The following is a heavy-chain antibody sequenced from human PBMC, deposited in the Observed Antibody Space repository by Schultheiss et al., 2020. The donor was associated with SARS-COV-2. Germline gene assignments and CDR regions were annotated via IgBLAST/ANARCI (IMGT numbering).Heavy chain of an antibody. V-gene: IGHV3-23*01. J-gene: IGHJ3*02. D-gene: IGHD1-26*01. Sequence: GGSLRLSCAASGFTFSSYAMSWVRQAPGKGLEWVSAISGSGGSTYYADSVKGRFTISRDNAKNSLYLQMNSLRAEDTAVYYCARGSGSYYFGAFDIWGQGTVVTVSS. CDR2: ISGSGGST. CDR1: GFTFSSYA. CDR3: ARGSGSYYFGAFDI.